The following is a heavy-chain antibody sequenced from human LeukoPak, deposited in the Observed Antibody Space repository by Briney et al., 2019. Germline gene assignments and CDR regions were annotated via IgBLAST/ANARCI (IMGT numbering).Heavy chain of an antibody. D-gene: IGHD3-22*01. CDR3: AKGLKSGSGYCFDY. V-gene: IGHV4-59*08. CDR1: GASLSPYY. J-gene: IGHJ4*02. Sequence: SETLSLTCTVSGASLSPYYWSWTRQPPGKGLEWIGYIYYSGSTTYNPSLKGRVTLSVDTSRDQFSLRLTSVTAADTAVYYCAKGLKSGSGYCFDYWGQGTLVIVSS. CDR2: IYYSGST.